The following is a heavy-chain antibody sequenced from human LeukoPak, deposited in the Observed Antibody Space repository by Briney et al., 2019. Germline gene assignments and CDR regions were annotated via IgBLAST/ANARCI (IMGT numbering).Heavy chain of an antibody. Sequence: PSETLSLTCTVSGGSISSYYWSWIRQPPRKGLEWIGYIYYSGSTNYNPSLKSRVTISADTSKNQFSLKLSSVTAADAAVYYCARGFYGDYWYFDLWGRGTLVTVSS. J-gene: IGHJ2*01. CDR1: GGSISSYY. CDR2: IYYSGST. D-gene: IGHD4-17*01. V-gene: IGHV4-59*01. CDR3: ARGFYGDYWYFDL.